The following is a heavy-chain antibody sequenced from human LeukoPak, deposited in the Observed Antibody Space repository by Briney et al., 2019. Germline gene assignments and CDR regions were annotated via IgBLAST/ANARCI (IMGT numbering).Heavy chain of an antibody. CDR1: GFTFSNYW. CDR2: IYSDGSNP. CDR3: ARGRSSWHTDY. J-gene: IGHJ4*02. Sequence: GGSLRLSCAASGFTFSNYWMHWVRQVPGKGLEWVSHIYSDGSNPSYADSVKGRFTISRDNAKNTLYLQIDSLRVGDTAVYYCARGRSSWHTDYWGQGALVTVTS. D-gene: IGHD6-13*01. V-gene: IGHV3-74*01.